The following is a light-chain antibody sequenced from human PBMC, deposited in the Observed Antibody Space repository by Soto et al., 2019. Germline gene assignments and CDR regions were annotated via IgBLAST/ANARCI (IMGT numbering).Light chain of an antibody. CDR2: GAG. CDR3: QIEAASRPRYA. Sequence: VETRSLATGSINAQYRSTLSFMASLSFSSSYLAWYQQKPGQSPRLLMYGAGNRASGIPDRFSGSGSGTDFSLTVSIQVPEYWAVYDCQIEAASRPRYASGHGSRVEIK. J-gene: IGKJ2*01. CDR1: LSFSSSY. V-gene: IGKV3-20*01.